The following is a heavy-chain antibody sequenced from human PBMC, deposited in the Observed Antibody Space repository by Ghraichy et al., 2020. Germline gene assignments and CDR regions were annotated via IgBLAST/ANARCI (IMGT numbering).Heavy chain of an antibody. CDR1: GGSISSYSDY. CDR2: IYNSVST. D-gene: IGHD3-10*02. Sequence: SQTLSLTCTVSGGSISSYSDYWGWLRQPPGKGPEWIGSIYNSVSTHYNPSLKSRVTISIDTSKDQFSLRLTSVTAADTAIYYCARNKTGNLSGGFDPWGQGSLVIVSS. J-gene: IGHJ5*02. V-gene: IGHV4-39*01. CDR3: ARNKTGNLSGGFDP.